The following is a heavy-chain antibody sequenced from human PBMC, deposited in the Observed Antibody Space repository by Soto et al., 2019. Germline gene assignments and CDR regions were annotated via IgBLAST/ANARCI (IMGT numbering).Heavy chain of an antibody. Sequence: ESGGGLVKPGGSLRLSCAASGFTFSSYSMNWVRQAPGKGLEWVSSISSSSSYIYYADSVKGRFTISRDNAKNSLYLQMNSLRAEDTAVYYCASPGGEAAAGTIYWGQGTLVTVSS. CDR1: GFTFSSYS. D-gene: IGHD6-13*01. CDR3: ASPGGEAAAGTIY. CDR2: ISSSSSYI. V-gene: IGHV3-21*01. J-gene: IGHJ4*02.